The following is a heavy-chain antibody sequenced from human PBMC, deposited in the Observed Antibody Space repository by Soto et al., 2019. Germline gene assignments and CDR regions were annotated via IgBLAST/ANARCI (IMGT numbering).Heavy chain of an antibody. CDR1: GYTFTSYA. D-gene: IGHD3-22*01. CDR3: ATGRHSSENAFDI. CDR2: INAGNGNT. Sequence: ASVKVSCKASGYTFTSYAIDWVRQAPGQRLEWMGWINAGNGNTKYSQKFQGRVTITRDTSASTAYMEMSSLRSEDTAVYYCATGRHSSENAFDIWGQGTMVTVS. V-gene: IGHV1-3*01. J-gene: IGHJ3*02.